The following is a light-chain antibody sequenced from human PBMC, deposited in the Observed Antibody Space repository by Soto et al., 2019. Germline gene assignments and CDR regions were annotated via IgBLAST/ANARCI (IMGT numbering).Light chain of an antibody. Sequence: QSVLTQPPSASGTPGQRVTISCSGSSSNIGSNYVYWYQQLPGTAPKLLIYRNNQRPSGVPDRFSGSKSGTSASLAISGLRSEDEADYYCAALDDSLSGWVFGGGTKVTVL. CDR1: SSNIGSNY. V-gene: IGLV1-47*01. CDR2: RNN. J-gene: IGLJ3*02. CDR3: AALDDSLSGWV.